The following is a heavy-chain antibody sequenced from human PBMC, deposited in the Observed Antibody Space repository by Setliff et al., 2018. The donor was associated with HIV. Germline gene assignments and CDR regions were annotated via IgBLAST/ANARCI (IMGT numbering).Heavy chain of an antibody. CDR3: ASDYSSRHDAFDI. CDR2: IYYSGST. CDR1: GGSISSYY. J-gene: IGHJ3*02. Sequence: SETLSLTCTVSGGSISSYYWSWIRQSPGKGLEWIGYIYYSGSTNYNPSLKSRVSTSVATSKNQFSLKLSSVTAADTAVYYCASDYSSRHDAFDIWGQGTVVTVSS. V-gene: IGHV4-59*08. D-gene: IGHD6-13*01.